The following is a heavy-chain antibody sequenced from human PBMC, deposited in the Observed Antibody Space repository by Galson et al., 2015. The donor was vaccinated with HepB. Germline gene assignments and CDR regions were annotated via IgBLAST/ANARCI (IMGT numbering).Heavy chain of an antibody. V-gene: IGHV4-31*03. D-gene: IGHD4-17*01. CDR1: GGSISSGGYY. CDR3: ARVAAAYGDYSHFDY. CDR2: IYYSGST. J-gene: IGHJ4*02. Sequence: TLSLTCTVSGGSISSGGYYWSWIRQHPGKGPEWIGYIYYSGSTYYNPSLKSRVAISVDTSKNQFSLKLSSVTAADTAVYYCARVAAAYGDYSHFDYWGQGTLVTVSS.